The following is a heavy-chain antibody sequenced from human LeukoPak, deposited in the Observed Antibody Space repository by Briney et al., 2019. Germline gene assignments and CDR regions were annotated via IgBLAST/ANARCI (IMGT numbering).Heavy chain of an antibody. CDR3: ARESGLTTVTTFDY. J-gene: IGHJ4*02. V-gene: IGHV1-18*01. CDR2: ISAYNGNT. Sequence: ASVKVSCKAFGYTFTSYGISWVRQAPGQGLEWVGWISAYNGNTNYAQKLQGRVTMTTDTSTSTAYMELRSLRSDDTAVYYCARESGLTTVTTFDYWGQGTLVTVSS. D-gene: IGHD4-17*01. CDR1: GYTFTSYG.